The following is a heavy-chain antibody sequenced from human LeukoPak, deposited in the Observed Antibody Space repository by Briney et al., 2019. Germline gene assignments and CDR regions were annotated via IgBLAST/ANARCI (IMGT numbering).Heavy chain of an antibody. CDR3: AKVLSDILTGYRYPRDAFDI. J-gene: IGHJ3*02. CDR1: GFAFSSYA. Sequence: GGSLRLSCAASGFAFSSYAIHWVRQAPGKGLEWVAFIRFDGSNKYYAESVKGRFTISRDNSKNTVYLQMNSLRAEDTALYYCAKVLSDILTGYRYPRDAFDIWGQGTMVTVSS. V-gene: IGHV3-30*02. CDR2: IRFDGSNK. D-gene: IGHD3-9*01.